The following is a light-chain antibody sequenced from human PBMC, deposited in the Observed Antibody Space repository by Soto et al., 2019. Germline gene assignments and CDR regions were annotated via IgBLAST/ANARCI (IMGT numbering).Light chain of an antibody. CDR2: RAS. J-gene: IGKJ1*01. V-gene: IGKV3-20*01. Sequence: EIVLTQSPGTLSLSPGERATLSCRASQSVSSNYLAWYQQKPGQAPRLLIYRASSRATGIPDRFSGSGSGTDFTLTISRLEPEDFAVYYCQQYGSSPGTFGQGTKVEIK. CDR1: QSVSSNY. CDR3: QQYGSSPGT.